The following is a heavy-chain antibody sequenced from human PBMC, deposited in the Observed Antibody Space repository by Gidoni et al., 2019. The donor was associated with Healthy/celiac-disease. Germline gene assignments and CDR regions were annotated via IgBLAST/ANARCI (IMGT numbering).Heavy chain of an antibody. D-gene: IGHD1-1*01. CDR2: IYYSGST. CDR1: GGSISSSSYY. CDR3: ARQDSWKDFDY. Sequence: QLQLQESGPGLVKPSETLSLTCPVSGGSISSSSYYWGWIRQPPGKGLEWIGSIYYSGSTYYNPSLKSRVTISVDTSKNQFSLKLSSVTAADTAVYYCARQDSWKDFDYWGQGTLVTVSS. J-gene: IGHJ4*02. V-gene: IGHV4-39*01.